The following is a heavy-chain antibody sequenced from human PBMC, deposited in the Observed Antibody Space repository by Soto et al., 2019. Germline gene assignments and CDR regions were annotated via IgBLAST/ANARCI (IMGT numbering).Heavy chain of an antibody. Sequence: ASVKVSCKASGYTFTSYALRWVRQAPGQRLEWMGWINAGNANTKYSQKFQGRVTITRVTSASTAYMELSSLRSEDTAVYYCARAGGLAVDYWGQGTLVTVSS. CDR1: GYTFTSYA. J-gene: IGHJ4*02. CDR2: INAGNANT. D-gene: IGHD6-19*01. V-gene: IGHV1-3*01. CDR3: ARAGGLAVDY.